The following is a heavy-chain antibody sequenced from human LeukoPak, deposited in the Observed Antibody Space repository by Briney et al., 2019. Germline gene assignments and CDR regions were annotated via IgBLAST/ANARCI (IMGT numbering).Heavy chain of an antibody. D-gene: IGHD5-24*01. J-gene: IGHJ4*02. CDR2: IHASGST. V-gene: IGHV4-61*02. CDR3: ARGMATINFDY. CDR1: GGSISSGSYY. Sequence: SETLSLTCTVSGGSISSGSYYWSWIRQPAGKGLEWIGRIHASGSTNYNPSLKSRVTISVDTSKNQFSLKLSSVTAADTAVYYCARGMATINFDYWGQGTLVTVSS.